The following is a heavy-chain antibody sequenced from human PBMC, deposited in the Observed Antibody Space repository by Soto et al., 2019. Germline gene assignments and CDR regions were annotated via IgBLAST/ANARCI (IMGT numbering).Heavy chain of an antibody. CDR3: AKLGYCSSTICPSFDY. CDR1: GLTFSTHG. CDR2: ISGSGGST. D-gene: IGHD2-2*01. J-gene: IGHJ4*02. Sequence: PGGSLRLSCAASGLTFSTHGMSWVRQAPGKGLEWVSSISGSGGSTQYADSVKGRLTISRDNSKNTLYLQMNSLRAEDTAVYYCAKLGYCSSTICPSFDYWGQGTQVTVSS. V-gene: IGHV3-23*01.